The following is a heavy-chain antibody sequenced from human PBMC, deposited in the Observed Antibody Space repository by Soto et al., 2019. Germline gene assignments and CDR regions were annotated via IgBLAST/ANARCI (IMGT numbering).Heavy chain of an antibody. CDR3: AKAYSEYFMVHTIRYFDS. Sequence: GGSLRLSCTASGFPFSTFAMAWVRPAPGKGPFWVSSITENAGGTYYADSVRGRFTISRDDSKTTLYLQMNSLGAEDTGIYYCAKAYSEYFMVHTIRYFDSWGKGTLVTVS. J-gene: IGHJ4*02. CDR1: GFPFSTFA. D-gene: IGHD2-21*01. V-gene: IGHV3-23*01. CDR2: ITENAGGT.